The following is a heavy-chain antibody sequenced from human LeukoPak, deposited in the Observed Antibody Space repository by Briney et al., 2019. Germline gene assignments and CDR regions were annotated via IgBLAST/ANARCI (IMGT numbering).Heavy chain of an antibody. CDR2: ISSSSSYI. V-gene: IGHV3-21*01. J-gene: IGHJ4*02. CDR1: GFTFSSYS. D-gene: IGHD4-4*01. Sequence: GGSLRLSCAASGFTFSSYSMNWVRQAPGKGLEWVSSISSSSSYIYYADSVKGRFTISRDNAKNSLHLQMNSLRAEDTAVYYCARRDAYSNYPFDYWGQGTLVTVSS. CDR3: ARRDAYSNYPFDY.